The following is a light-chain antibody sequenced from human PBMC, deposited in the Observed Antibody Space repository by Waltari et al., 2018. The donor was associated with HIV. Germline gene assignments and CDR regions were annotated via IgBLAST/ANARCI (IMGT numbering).Light chain of an antibody. V-gene: IGLV3-25*03. J-gene: IGLJ2*01. Sequence: SYELTQSPSVTVSPGQTARLACFGTSGEKHDLNWYQWKPGQDPVMVIYETTKRSSRMSGRFSASRSGTTATLTITGVRTEDEADYFCQSADTSPSKAIFGGGTK. CDR3: QSADTSPSKAI. CDR2: ETT. CDR1: SGEKHD.